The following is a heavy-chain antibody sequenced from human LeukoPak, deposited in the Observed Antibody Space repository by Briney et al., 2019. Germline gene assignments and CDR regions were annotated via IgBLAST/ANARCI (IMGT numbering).Heavy chain of an antibody. Sequence: SVKVSCKASGGTFSSYAISWVRQAPGQGPEWMGGIIPIFGTANYAQKFQGRVTITTDESTSTAYMELSSLRSEDTAVYYCARSPLGYCTNGVCYPENFDYWGQGTLVTVSS. CDR3: ARSPLGYCTNGVCYPENFDY. CDR1: GGTFSSYA. J-gene: IGHJ4*02. CDR2: IIPIFGTA. D-gene: IGHD2-8*01. V-gene: IGHV1-69*05.